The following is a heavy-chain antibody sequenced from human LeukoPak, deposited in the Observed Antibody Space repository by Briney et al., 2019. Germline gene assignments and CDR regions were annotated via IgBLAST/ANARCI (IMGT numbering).Heavy chain of an antibody. V-gene: IGHV6-1*01. CDR1: GDSVSSNSAA. Sequence: SQTLSLTCAISGDSVSSNSAAWNWIRQSPSRGLEWLGRTYYRSNWLNDSALSVKSRITINPDTSKNQFSLQLNSVTPEDTAAYYCAKNYGDSNWFDPWGQGTLVTVSS. CDR3: AKNYGDSNWFDP. D-gene: IGHD4-17*01. J-gene: IGHJ5*02. CDR2: TYYRSNWLN.